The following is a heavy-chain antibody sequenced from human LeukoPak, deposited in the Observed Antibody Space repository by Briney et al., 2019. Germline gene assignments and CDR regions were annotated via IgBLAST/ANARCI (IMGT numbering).Heavy chain of an antibody. V-gene: IGHV4-34*01. CDR3: ARRVGLGPNWFDP. D-gene: IGHD6-19*01. J-gene: IGHJ5*02. CDR2: INHSGST. Sequence: PSETLSLTCAVYGGSFSGYYWSWIRQPPGNGLEWIGEINHSGSTNYNPSLKSRVTISVDTSKNQFSLKLSSVTAADTAVYYCARRVGLGPNWFDPWGQGTLVTVSS. CDR1: GGSFSGYY.